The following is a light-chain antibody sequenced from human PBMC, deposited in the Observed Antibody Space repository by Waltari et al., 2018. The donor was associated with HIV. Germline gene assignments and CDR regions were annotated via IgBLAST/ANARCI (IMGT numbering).Light chain of an antibody. J-gene: IGLJ3*02. CDR3: LAWDTNLGGWV. V-gene: IGLV10-54*04. Sequence: LTQPPSMSTVSGHTATVTCIGDHHNVHHQRAAWVQHRPCHPPKLLSRRNNNRPSGVSERFSASRAGDTTFLTIAGLQSEDEADYFCLAWDTNLGGWVFGGGTHLTV. CDR1: HHNVHHQR. CDR2: RNN.